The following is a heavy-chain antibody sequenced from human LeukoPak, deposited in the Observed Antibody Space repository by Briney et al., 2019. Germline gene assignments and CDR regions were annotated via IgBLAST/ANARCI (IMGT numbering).Heavy chain of an antibody. V-gene: IGHV3-23*01. J-gene: IGHJ6*03. CDR3: AKGYGWEASYYYYYMDV. Sequence: PGGSLRLSCAASGFTFNNYDITWVRQAPGKGLEWVSKISGSGGTTYYADSVKGRFTISRDNSKNTLYLQMNSLRAEDTAVYYCAKGYGWEASYYYYYMDVWGKGTTVTISS. CDR1: GFTFNNYD. D-gene: IGHD1-26*01. CDR2: ISGSGGTT.